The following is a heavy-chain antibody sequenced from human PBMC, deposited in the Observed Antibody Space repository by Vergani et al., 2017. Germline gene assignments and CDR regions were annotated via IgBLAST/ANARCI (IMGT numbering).Heavy chain of an antibody. CDR1: GGTFSNHV. CDR3: ARDPHVSRYDSSGYAYWYYGMDV. Sequence: QVQLVQSGAEVKKPGSSVKVSCKSSGGTFSNHVLAWVRQAPGQGLEWMGGILPLFGTPTYAQRFQGRVTITADESTTTAYMELTSLTSEDSAIYYCARDPHVSRYDSSGYAYWYYGMDVWGQGTTVTVSS. CDR2: ILPLFGTP. V-gene: IGHV1-69*01. J-gene: IGHJ6*02. D-gene: IGHD3-22*01.